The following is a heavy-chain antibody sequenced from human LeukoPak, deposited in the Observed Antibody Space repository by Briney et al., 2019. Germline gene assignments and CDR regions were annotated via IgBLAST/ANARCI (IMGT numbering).Heavy chain of an antibody. Sequence: QPGGSLRLSCAASGFTFDDYTMHWVRQAPGKGLEWVSLISWDGGTTYYADSVKGRFTISRDNSKNTLYLQMNSLRAEDTAVYYCAKDLRGYVWGNYRAFDYWGQGTLVTVSS. CDR3: AKDLRGYVWGNYRAFDY. CDR1: GFTFDDYT. D-gene: IGHD3-16*02. J-gene: IGHJ4*02. V-gene: IGHV3-43*01. CDR2: ISWDGGTT.